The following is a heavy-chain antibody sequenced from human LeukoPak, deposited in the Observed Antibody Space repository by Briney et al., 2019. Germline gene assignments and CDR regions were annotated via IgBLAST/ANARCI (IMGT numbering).Heavy chain of an antibody. Sequence: PSQTLSLTCTVSGGSISSGSYYWSWIRQPAGKGLEWIGSIYDSGSTYYNPSLKSRVTISVDTSKNQFSLKLSSVTAADTAVYYCARGVRGNFFDPWGQGTLVTVSS. J-gene: IGHJ5*02. CDR1: GGSISSGSYY. V-gene: IGHV4-61*02. D-gene: IGHD3-10*01. CDR2: IYDSGST. CDR3: ARGVRGNFFDP.